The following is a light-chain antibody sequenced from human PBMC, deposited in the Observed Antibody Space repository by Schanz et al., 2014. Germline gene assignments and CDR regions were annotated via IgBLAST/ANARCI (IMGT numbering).Light chain of an antibody. CDR2: WAS. Sequence: DIVMTQSPDSLAVSLGERATINCKSSRTVLYSSNNKNYLAWYQQKPGQPPRLLIYWASTRESGVPDRFSGSGSGTDFTLTISSLQAEDVAVYYCQHYYTSPFTFGPGTKVEIK. V-gene: IGKV4-1*01. CDR1: RTVLYSSNNKNY. J-gene: IGKJ3*01. CDR3: QHYYTSPFT.